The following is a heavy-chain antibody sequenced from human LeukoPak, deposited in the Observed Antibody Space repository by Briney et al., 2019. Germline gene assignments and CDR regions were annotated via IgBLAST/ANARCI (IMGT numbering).Heavy chain of an antibody. CDR3: AKIAAVGSHFDY. CDR1: YVSINSLY. Sequence: SETLSLTCTVSYVSINSLYWNWIRQPPGKALEWIGYIYYTGSTSYNPSLESRVTMSMDTPNTQFSLRLSSVTAADTAVYYCAKIAAVGSHFDYWGRGILVTVSS. D-gene: IGHD6-13*01. CDR2: IYYTGST. J-gene: IGHJ4*02. V-gene: IGHV4-59*11.